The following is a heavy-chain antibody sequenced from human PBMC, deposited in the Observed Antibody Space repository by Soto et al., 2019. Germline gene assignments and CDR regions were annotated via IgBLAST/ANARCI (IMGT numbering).Heavy chain of an antibody. CDR2: IIPILGIA. Sequence: QVQLVQSGAEVKKPGSSVKVSCKASGGTFSSYTISWVRQAPGQGLEWMGRIIPILGIANYAQKFQGRVTITADKSTSTAYMELSSLRSEDTAVYYCARELTTVTDQYNWFDRWGQGTLVTVSS. CDR3: ARELTTVTDQYNWFDR. V-gene: IGHV1-69*08. J-gene: IGHJ5*02. D-gene: IGHD4-4*01. CDR1: GGTFSSYT.